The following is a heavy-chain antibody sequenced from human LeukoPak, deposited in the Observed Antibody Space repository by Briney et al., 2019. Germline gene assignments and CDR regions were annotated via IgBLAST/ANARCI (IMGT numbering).Heavy chain of an antibody. V-gene: IGHV1-2*02. J-gene: IGHJ5*02. CDR3: AREGRYYYDSSGYYFPLTTGLDRSNWFDP. CDR1: GYTFTGYY. D-gene: IGHD3-22*01. Sequence: ASVKVSCKASGYTFTGYYMHWVRQAPGQGLEWMGWINPNSGGTNYAQKFQGRVTMTRDTSISTAYMELSRLRSDDTAVYYCAREGRYYYDSSGYYFPLTTGLDRSNWFDPWGQGTLVTVSS. CDR2: INPNSGGT.